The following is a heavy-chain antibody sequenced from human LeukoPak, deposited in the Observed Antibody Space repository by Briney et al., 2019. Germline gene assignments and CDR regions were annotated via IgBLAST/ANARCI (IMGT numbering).Heavy chain of an antibody. J-gene: IGHJ6*03. Sequence: PETLSLTCVVSRVSITSSSYYWGWIRPPPGKGREWIGTMYYTGPTYYNPSLTSRVTISVDTSQTQFSLKLSSVTAADTAVYYCARDVGYCSSTSCYDYYYYYMDVWGKGTTVTVSS. CDR3: ARDVGYCSSTSCYDYYYYYMDV. D-gene: IGHD2-2*01. CDR1: RVSITSSSYY. V-gene: IGHV4-39*07. CDR2: MYYTGPT.